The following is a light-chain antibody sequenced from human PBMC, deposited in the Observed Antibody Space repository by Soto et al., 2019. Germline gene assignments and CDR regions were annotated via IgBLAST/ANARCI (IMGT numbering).Light chain of an antibody. CDR3: LQDHDYQWT. V-gene: IGKV1-6*01. J-gene: IGKJ2*02. CDR2: AAS. CDR1: QGYRSY. Sequence: AIQVPQSPSSLSASVGDRVTITCRATQGYRSYLGWYQQKPGKAPKLLIYAASDLQAEVPSRFSGSASGTDFTLTISRLQAEDFATYYCLQDHDYQWTFGQGTKLEIK.